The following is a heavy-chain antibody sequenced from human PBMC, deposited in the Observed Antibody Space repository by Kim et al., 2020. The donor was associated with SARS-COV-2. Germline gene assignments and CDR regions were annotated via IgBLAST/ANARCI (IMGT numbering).Heavy chain of an antibody. V-gene: IGHV3-30-3*01. D-gene: IGHD3-3*01. CDR1: GFTFSRYA. CDR3: ARDRVSYYDIWSGWVPSTYGMDV. J-gene: IGHJ6*02. CDR2: LAYDGSSR. Sequence: GGSLRLSCVVSGFTFSRYAMHWVRQAPGKGLEWVARLAYDGSSRDYADSVKGRFTISRDNSNNTLYLQMDSLRAEDSALYYCARDRVSYYDIWSGWVPSTYGMDVWGQGTTVTVSS.